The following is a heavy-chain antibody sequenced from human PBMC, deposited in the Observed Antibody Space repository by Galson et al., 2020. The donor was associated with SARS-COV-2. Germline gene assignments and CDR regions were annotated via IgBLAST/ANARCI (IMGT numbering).Heavy chain of an antibody. Sequence: SVKVSCKASGGTFNSHSVSWVRQAPGQGLEWMGRIIPIFGTTNYAQKFQGRVTITADKSTSTAYMEPNSLRSDDTAVYYCARDLDGRGWRDIGYWGQGTLVTVSS. J-gene: IGHJ4*02. V-gene: IGHV1-69*06. D-gene: IGHD1-26*01. CDR3: ARDLDGRGWRDIGY. CDR2: IIPIFGTT. CDR1: GGTFNSHS.